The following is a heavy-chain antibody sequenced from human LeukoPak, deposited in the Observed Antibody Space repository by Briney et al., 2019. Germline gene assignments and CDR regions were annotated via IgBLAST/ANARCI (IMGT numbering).Heavy chain of an antibody. D-gene: IGHD2/OR15-2a*01. CDR3: ARGPVGSLRTRPYYFGV. CDR1: RYTLTGHS. V-gene: IGHV1-2*02. Sequence: GRSLKVSFTASRYTLTGHSMHWVRQAPGQGLEWMGWINTNTGATNSAQTFQGRITMTRDPSISTAYMNLRRFRSEDTAEYCCARGPVGSLRTRPYYFGVWGQGTLVTVSS. J-gene: IGHJ1*01. CDR2: INTNTGAT.